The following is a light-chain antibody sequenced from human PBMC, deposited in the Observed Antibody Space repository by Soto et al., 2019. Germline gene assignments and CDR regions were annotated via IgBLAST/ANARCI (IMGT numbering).Light chain of an antibody. CDR2: AAS. CDR1: QPVTNY. CDR3: QQSYIAPWT. V-gene: IGKV1-39*01. J-gene: IGKJ1*01. Sequence: DIQMTQSPSSLSASVGDRVTITCRASQPVTNYLSRYQQKPGKAPTLLIYAASRLQSGVPSRFSAGGSGTEFTLSINSLLPEDFATYYCQQSYIAPWTFGQGTKVDIK.